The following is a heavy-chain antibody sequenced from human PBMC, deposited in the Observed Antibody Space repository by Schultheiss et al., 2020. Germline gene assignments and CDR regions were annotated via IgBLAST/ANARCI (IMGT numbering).Heavy chain of an antibody. CDR3: TKDTFGPDDS. Sequence: GGSMRLSCAVSGFTFSNYWMSWVRQAPGKGLEWVAVISYDGSNKYYADSVKGRFTISRDNSKNTLYLQMNSLRAEDTAVYYCTKDTFGPDDSWGQGTLVTVSS. D-gene: IGHD3-16*01. J-gene: IGHJ4*02. V-gene: IGHV3-30*18. CDR2: ISYDGSNK. CDR1: GFTFSNYW.